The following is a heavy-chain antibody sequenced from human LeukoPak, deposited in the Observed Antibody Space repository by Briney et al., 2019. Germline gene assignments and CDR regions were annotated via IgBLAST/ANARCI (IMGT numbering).Heavy chain of an antibody. CDR1: GYTFTGYY. V-gene: IGHV1-2*06. CDR3: ASSILGDILTGYYIYAFDI. Sequence: ASVKVSCKASGYTFTGYYMHWVRQAPGQGLEWMGRINPNSGGTNYAQKFQGRVTMTRDTSISTAYMELSRLRSDDTAEYYCASSILGDILTGYYIYAFDIWGQGTMVTVSS. D-gene: IGHD3-9*01. CDR2: INPNSGGT. J-gene: IGHJ3*02.